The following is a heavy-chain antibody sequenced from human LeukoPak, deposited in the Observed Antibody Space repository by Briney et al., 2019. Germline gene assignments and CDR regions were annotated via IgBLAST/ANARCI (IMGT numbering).Heavy chain of an antibody. CDR3: CRAAHTAGAEYFQH. CDR1: GFTFSSYA. J-gene: IGHJ1*01. CDR2: ISYDGSNK. V-gene: IGHV3-30*03. Sequence: GGSLRLSCAASGFTFSSYAMSWVRQAPGKGLEWVAVISYDGSNKYYADSVKGRFTISRDNSKNTLYLQMNSLRAEDTAVYYCCRAAHTAGAEYFQHWGQGTLVTVSS.